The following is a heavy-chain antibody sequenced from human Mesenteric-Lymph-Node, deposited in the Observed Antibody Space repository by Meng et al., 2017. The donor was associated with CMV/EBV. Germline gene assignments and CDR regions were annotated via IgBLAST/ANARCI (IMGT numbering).Heavy chain of an antibody. CDR2: MSRDEINT. Sequence: GGSLRLSCAASGFTFSNYAMHWVRQAPGKGLEWVAVMSRDEINTYYAEFVKGRFTISRDNANNSLYLQMSSLRAEDTAVYYCARGGNCSSTSCPRGDYYYYGMDVWGQGTTVTVSS. V-gene: IGHV3-30*04. J-gene: IGHJ6*02. D-gene: IGHD2-2*01. CDR3: ARGGNCSSTSCPRGDYYYYGMDV. CDR1: GFTFSNYA.